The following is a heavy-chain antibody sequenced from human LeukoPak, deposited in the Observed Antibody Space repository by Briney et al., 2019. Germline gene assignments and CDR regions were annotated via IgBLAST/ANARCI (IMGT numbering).Heavy chain of an antibody. CDR2: INHSGST. Sequence: SETLSLTCTVSGGSISSYYWSWIRQPPGKGLEWIGEINHSGSTNYNPSLKSRVTISVDTSKNQFSLKLGSVTAADTAVYYCARFANRKPIVVVPAAQNAFDIWGQGTMVTVSS. V-gene: IGHV4-34*01. J-gene: IGHJ3*02. CDR3: ARFANRKPIVVVPAAQNAFDI. D-gene: IGHD2-2*01. CDR1: GGSISSYY.